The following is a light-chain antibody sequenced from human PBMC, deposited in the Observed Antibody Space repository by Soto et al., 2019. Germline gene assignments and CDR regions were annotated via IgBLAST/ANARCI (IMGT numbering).Light chain of an antibody. CDR1: SSDAGAYNH. V-gene: IGLV2-14*03. CDR3: SSFTNSGTWV. J-gene: IGLJ3*02. CDR2: EVN. Sequence: QSALTQPASVSGSPGQSITISCTGTSSDAGAYNHVSWYQQHPGKVPKVVIYEVNNRPSGVSNRFSASKSGNTASLTISGLQAEDEATYYCSSFTNSGTWVFGGGTKLTVL.